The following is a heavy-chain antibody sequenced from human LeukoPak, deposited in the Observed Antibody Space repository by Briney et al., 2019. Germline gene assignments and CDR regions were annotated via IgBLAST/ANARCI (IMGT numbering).Heavy chain of an antibody. CDR3: VRGGYGWTFDF. Sequence: PGGSLRLSCTASGFNFNDNFMGWIRLAPGKGLEWISYISSKGDTIHYSDPVKGRFSIARDNPQKSLYLQMNSLRVEDTAVYYCVRGGYGWTFDFWGQGTLVTVSS. CDR2: ISSKGDTI. D-gene: IGHD5-18*01. V-gene: IGHV3-11*01. CDR1: GFNFNDNF. J-gene: IGHJ4*02.